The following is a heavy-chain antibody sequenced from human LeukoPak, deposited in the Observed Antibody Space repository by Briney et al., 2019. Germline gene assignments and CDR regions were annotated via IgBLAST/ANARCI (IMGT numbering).Heavy chain of an antibody. V-gene: IGHV3-53*01. D-gene: IGHD1-26*01. CDR3: ARVNPSNSGFYAY. Sequence: PGGSLRLSCAASGFTVSSNYMSWVRQASGKGLEWVSTIYNGGSTYYADSVKGRFTISRDNSKNTLYLQMNSLRAEDTAVFYCARVNPSNSGFYAYWGQGTLVTVSS. CDR1: GFTVSSNY. CDR2: IYNGGST. J-gene: IGHJ1*01.